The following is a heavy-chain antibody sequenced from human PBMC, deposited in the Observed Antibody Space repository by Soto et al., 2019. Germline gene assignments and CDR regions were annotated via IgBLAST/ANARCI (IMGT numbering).Heavy chain of an antibody. CDR2: IYHSGSA. V-gene: IGHV4-4*02. CDR3: ARVPGVVVSADDAFDI. CDR1: GGSVSSSNW. J-gene: IGHJ3*02. Sequence: QVQLQESGPGLVKPSGTLPLTCAVSGGSVSSSNWWSWVRQSPGKGLEWMGEIYHSGSAHYNPSLKSRATISLDKSKNQFSLRLTSVTAADTAVYYCARVPGVVVSADDAFDIWGPGTRVIVSS. D-gene: IGHD2-21*02.